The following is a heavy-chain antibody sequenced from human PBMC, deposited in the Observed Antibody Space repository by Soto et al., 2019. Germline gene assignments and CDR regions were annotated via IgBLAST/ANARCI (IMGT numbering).Heavy chain of an antibody. CDR1: GFTFSSYA. V-gene: IGHV3-30-3*01. CDR3: PGLGVSYYGMDV. Sequence: GGSLRLSCAASGFTFSSYAMHWVRQAPGKGLEWVAVISYDGSNKYYADSVKGRFTISRDNSKNTLYLQMNSLRAEDTAVYYCPGLGVSYYGMDVWAQGTTPTVSS. CDR2: ISYDGSNK. J-gene: IGHJ6*02. D-gene: IGHD1-26*01.